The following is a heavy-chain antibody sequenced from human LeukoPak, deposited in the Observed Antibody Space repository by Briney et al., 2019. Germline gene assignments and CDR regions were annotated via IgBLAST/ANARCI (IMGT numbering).Heavy chain of an antibody. J-gene: IGHJ3*02. V-gene: IGHV1-8*01. D-gene: IGHD3-22*01. CDR2: MNPNSGNT. CDR1: GYTFTSYD. Sequence: GASVKVSCKASGYTFTSYDINWVRQATGQGLEWMGWMNPNSGNTGYAQKFQGRVTMTRNTPISTAYMELSSLRSEDTAVYYCARGRDNAEYYYDSSGYYYSDAFDIWGQGTMVTVSS. CDR3: ARGRDNAEYYYDSSGYYYSDAFDI.